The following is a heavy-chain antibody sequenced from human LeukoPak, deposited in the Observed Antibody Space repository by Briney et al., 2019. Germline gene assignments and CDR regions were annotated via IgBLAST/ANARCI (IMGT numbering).Heavy chain of an antibody. CDR3: TTDNIVVVPAAMPRDDYYGMDV. Sequence: GGSLRLSCAASGFTFSNAWMSWVRQAPGKGLEWVGRIKSKTDGGTTDYAAPVKGRFTISRDDSKNTLYLQVNSLKTEDTAVYYCTTDNIVVVPAAMPRDDYYGMDVWGKGTTVTVSS. CDR2: IKSKTDGGTT. J-gene: IGHJ6*04. CDR1: GFTFSNAW. V-gene: IGHV3-15*01. D-gene: IGHD2-2*01.